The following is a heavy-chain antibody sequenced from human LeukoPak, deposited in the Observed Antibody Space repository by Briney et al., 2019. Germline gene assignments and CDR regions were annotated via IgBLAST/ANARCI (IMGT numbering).Heavy chain of an antibody. J-gene: IGHJ5*02. Sequence: PSETLSLTCTGSGGSLSSYYWSWIRQPPGKGLEWVGYIYYSGSTNYNPSLMSRVTISVDTSKNQFSLKLCSVTAADTGVYYGARALPSNWFYPCGQGTLVTVSS. CDR2: IYYSGST. V-gene: IGHV4-59*01. CDR1: GGSLSSYY. CDR3: ARALPSNWFYP.